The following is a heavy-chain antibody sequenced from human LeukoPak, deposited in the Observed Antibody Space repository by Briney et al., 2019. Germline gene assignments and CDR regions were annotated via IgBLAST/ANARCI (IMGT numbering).Heavy chain of an antibody. D-gene: IGHD2-2*01. CDR2: ISYDGSNK. Sequence: GGSLRLSCAASGFTFSSYAMHWARQAPGKGLEWVAVISYDGSNKYYADSVKGRFTISRDNSKNTLYLQMNSLRAEDTAVYYCARDYTAAGYYFDYWGQGTLVTVSS. CDR1: GFTFSSYA. V-gene: IGHV3-30*01. J-gene: IGHJ4*02. CDR3: ARDYTAAGYYFDY.